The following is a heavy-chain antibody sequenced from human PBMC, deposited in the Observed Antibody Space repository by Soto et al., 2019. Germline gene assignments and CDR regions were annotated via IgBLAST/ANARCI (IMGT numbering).Heavy chain of an antibody. J-gene: IGHJ4*02. Sequence: QLQLQESGPGLVKPSETLSLTCTVSGGSISSSSYDWGWIRQPPGKGLEWIGSIYYSGSTSYNPCLKSRVTISVDTSKSKVSLKLSSVTAADTAVYYCARIVVPAAMAGALFDYWGQGTLVTVSS. D-gene: IGHD2-2*01. CDR1: GGSISSSSYD. CDR2: IYYSGST. CDR3: ARIVVPAAMAGALFDY. V-gene: IGHV4-39*01.